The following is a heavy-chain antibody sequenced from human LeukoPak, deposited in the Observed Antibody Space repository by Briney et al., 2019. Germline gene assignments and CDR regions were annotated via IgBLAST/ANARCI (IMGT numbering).Heavy chain of an antibody. V-gene: IGHV3-49*03. Sequence: PGRSLRLSCSASGFTFADFTMSWFRQSPGQGLEWVGFIRSKIYGGAPEHAASVAARFTISRDDSNSIAYLQMNSLQAEDTAVYYCARGSGRNVMVDWWSQGTLVTVSS. CDR3: ARGSGRNVMVDW. J-gene: IGHJ4*02. D-gene: IGHD6-19*01. CDR1: GFTFADFT. CDR2: IRSKIYGGAP.